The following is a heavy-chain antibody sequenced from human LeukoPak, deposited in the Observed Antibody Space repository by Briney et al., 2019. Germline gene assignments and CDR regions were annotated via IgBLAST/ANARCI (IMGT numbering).Heavy chain of an antibody. V-gene: IGHV1-2*02. Sequence: ASVKVSRKASGYTFTGYYMHWVRQAPGQGLEWMGWINPNSGGTNYAQKFQGSVTMTRDTSISTAYMELSRLRSDDTAVYYCARGASDYYYYGMDVWGQGTTVTVSS. CDR1: GYTFTGYY. CDR3: ARGASDYYYYGMDV. J-gene: IGHJ6*02. D-gene: IGHD4/OR15-4a*01. CDR2: INPNSGGT.